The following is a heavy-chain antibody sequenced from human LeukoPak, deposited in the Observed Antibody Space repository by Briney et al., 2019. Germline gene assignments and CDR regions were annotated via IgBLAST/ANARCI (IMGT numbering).Heavy chain of an antibody. Sequence: PGGSLRLSCAASGFTFSSYEMNWVRQAPGKGLEWVSYISSSGSTIYYADSVKGRFTISRDNSKNTLYLQMNSLRAEDTAVYYCAKDPSFQLVVDYWGQGTLVTVSS. J-gene: IGHJ4*02. D-gene: IGHD6-6*01. CDR3: AKDPSFQLVVDY. CDR1: GFTFSSYE. V-gene: IGHV3-48*03. CDR2: ISSSGSTI.